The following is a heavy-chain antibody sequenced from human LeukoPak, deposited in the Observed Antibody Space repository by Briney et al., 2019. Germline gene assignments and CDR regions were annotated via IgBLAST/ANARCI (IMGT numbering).Heavy chain of an antibody. CDR2: IYYSGST. V-gene: IGHV4-59*01. CDR3: AGTILTGTSYYFDY. D-gene: IGHD3-9*01. Sequence: PSETLSLTCTVSGGSISSYYWSWIRQPPGKGLKWIGYIYYSGSTNYNPSLKSRVTISVDTSKNQFSLKLSSVTAADTAVYYCAGTILTGTSYYFDYWGQGTLVTVSS. J-gene: IGHJ4*02. CDR1: GGSISSYY.